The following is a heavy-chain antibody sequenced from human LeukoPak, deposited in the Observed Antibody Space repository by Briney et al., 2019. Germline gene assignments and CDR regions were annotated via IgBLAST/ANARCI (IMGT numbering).Heavy chain of an antibody. J-gene: IGHJ4*02. CDR2: IIPIFGTA. D-gene: IGHD3-3*01. CDR3: ARSITIFGVVDFDY. V-gene: IGHV1-69*01. CDR1: VGTFSSYA. Sequence: ASVKVSCKASVGTFSSYAISRVRQAPGQGLEWMGGIIPIFGTANYAQKFQGRVTITADESTSTAYMELSSLRSEDTAVYYCARSITIFGVVDFDYWGQGTLVTVSS.